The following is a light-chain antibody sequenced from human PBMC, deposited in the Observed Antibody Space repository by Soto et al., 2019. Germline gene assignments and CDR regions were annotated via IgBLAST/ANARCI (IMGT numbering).Light chain of an antibody. Sequence: EIVMTQSPATLSVSPGERATLSCRASQSVSHNLAWYQQKPGQATRLLFYGASFRATGVPARFSGSGSGTDFTLTISSLQSEDFAIYYCQQSNNWPYTFGQGTKLEIK. V-gene: IGKV3-15*01. CDR2: GAS. CDR1: QSVSHN. J-gene: IGKJ2*01. CDR3: QQSNNWPYT.